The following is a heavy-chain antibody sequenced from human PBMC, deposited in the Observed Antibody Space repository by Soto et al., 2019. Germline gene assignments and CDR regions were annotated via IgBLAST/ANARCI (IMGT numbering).Heavy chain of an antibody. CDR3: AKSQGGGPDAFDI. CDR1: GFTFSSYV. D-gene: IGHD3-16*01. CDR2: ISGSGGST. V-gene: IGHV3-23*01. Sequence: EVQLLESGGGLVQPGGSLRLSCAASGFTFSSYVMSWVHQAPGKGLEWVSAISGSGGSTYYADSVKGRFTISRDNSKNTLYLQMNSLRAEDTAVYYCAKSQGGGPDAFDIWGQGTMVTVSS. J-gene: IGHJ3*02.